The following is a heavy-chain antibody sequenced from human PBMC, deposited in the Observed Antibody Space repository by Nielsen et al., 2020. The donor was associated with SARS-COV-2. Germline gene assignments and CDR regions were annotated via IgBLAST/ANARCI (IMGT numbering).Heavy chain of an antibody. D-gene: IGHD1-26*01. V-gene: IGHV3-30*04. Sequence: GESLKISCAASGFTFSSYAMHWVRQAQGKGLEWVAVISYDGSNKYYADSVKGRFTISRDNSKNTLYLQMNSLRAEDTAVYYCARGRSGTYYYGMDVWGQGTTVTVSS. CDR2: ISYDGSNK. J-gene: IGHJ6*02. CDR3: ARGRSGTYYYGMDV. CDR1: GFTFSSYA.